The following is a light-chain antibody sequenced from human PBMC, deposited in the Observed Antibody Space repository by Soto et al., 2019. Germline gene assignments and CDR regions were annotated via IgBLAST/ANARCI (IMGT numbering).Light chain of an antibody. J-gene: IGLJ1*01. Sequence: LTQPASVSGSRGQSITISCTGTSSNVGSYNLVSWYQQHPGKAPKLMIYEVSKRPSGVSNRFSGSKSGNTASLTISGLQAEDEADYHCCSYAGSYTYVFGPGTKVTVL. CDR3: CSYAGSYTYV. CDR1: SSNVGSYNL. V-gene: IGLV2-23*02. CDR2: EVS.